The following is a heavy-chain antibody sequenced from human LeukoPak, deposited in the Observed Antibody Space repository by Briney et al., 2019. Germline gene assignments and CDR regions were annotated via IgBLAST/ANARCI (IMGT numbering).Heavy chain of an antibody. CDR1: GFTFSSYW. V-gene: IGHV3-7*01. J-gene: IGHJ1*01. D-gene: IGHD3-22*01. CDR2: IKTDGSEK. CDR3: ATYSSLNRREFQY. Sequence: GGSLRLSCAASGFTFSSYWMSWVRLAPGKGLQWVANIKTDGSEKYYVDSVKGRFTISRDNAKNSLYLQMNSLRAEDTAVYYCATYSSLNRREFQYWGQGTLLTVSS.